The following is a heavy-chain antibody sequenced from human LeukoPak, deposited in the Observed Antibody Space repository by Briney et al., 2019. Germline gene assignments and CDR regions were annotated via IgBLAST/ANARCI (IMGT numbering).Heavy chain of an antibody. CDR2: IYYSGST. D-gene: IGHD3-10*01. Sequence: TLSLTCTVSGGSISSGDYCWSWIRQPPGKGLEWIGYIYYSGSTYYNPSLKSRVTISVDTSKNQFSLKLSSVTAADTAVYYCARVRSRKDYYGSGGLFDYWGQGTLVTVSS. J-gene: IGHJ4*02. CDR1: GGSISSGDYC. V-gene: IGHV4-30-4*01. CDR3: ARVRSRKDYYGSGGLFDY.